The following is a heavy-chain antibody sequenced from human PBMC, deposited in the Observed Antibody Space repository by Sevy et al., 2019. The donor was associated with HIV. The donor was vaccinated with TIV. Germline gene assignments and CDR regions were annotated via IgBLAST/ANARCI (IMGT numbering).Heavy chain of an antibody. CDR3: ARDLIYDFWSGSRANNYYYYGMDV. J-gene: IGHJ6*02. D-gene: IGHD3-3*01. CDR2: ISSSSSYI. CDR1: GFTFSSYS. V-gene: IGHV3-21*01. Sequence: GGSLRLSCAASGFTFSSYSMNWVRQAPGKGLEWVSAISSSSSYIYYADSVKGRFTISRDNAKNSLSLQMNSLRAEDTAASYCARDLIYDFWSGSRANNYYYYGMDVWGQGTTVTVSS.